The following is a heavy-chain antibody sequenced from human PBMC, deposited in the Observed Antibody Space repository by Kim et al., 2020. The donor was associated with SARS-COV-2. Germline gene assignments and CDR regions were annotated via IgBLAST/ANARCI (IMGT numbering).Heavy chain of an antibody. J-gene: IGHJ6*02. CDR2: ISAYNGNT. Sequence: ASVKVSCKASGYTFTSYGISWVRQAPGQGLEWMGWISAYNGNTNYAQKLQGRVTMTTDTSTSTAYMELRSLRSDDTAVYYCARNYGSGSYSPDYYYYYGMDVWGQGTTVTVSS. CDR3: ARNYGSGSYSPDYYYYYGMDV. CDR1: GYTFTSYG. V-gene: IGHV1-18*01. D-gene: IGHD3-10*01.